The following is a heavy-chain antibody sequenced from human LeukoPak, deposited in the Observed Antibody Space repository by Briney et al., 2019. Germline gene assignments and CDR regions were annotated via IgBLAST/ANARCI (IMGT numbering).Heavy chain of an antibody. V-gene: IGHV4-34*01. J-gene: IGHJ6*02. D-gene: IGHD6-6*01. Sequence: SETLSLTCAVYGGSFSGYYWSWIRQPPGKGLEWIGEINHSGSTNYNPSLKSRVTISVDTSKNQFSLKLSSVTAADTAVYYCARGYPSIAARSGYYYYGMDVWGQGTTVTVSS. CDR2: INHSGST. CDR3: ARGYPSIAARSGYYYYGMDV. CDR1: GGSFSGYY.